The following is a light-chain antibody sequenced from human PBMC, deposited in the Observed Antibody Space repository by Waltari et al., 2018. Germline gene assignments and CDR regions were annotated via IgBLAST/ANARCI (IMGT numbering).Light chain of an antibody. V-gene: IGLV2-14*01. CDR2: EVS. CDR3: SSYTSSSTWV. Sequence: QSALTQPASVSGSPGQSTTISCTGTRSAVGSYNYVSWYQQHAGKAPKLIIYEVSNRPSGVSNRFSGSKSGNTASLTISGLQAEDEADYYCSSYTSSSTWVFGGGTKVTVL. CDR1: RSAVGSYNY. J-gene: IGLJ3*02.